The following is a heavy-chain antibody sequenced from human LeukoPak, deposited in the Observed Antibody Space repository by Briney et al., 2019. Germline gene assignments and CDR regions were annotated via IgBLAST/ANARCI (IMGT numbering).Heavy chain of an antibody. CDR2: ISGSGGST. V-gene: IGHV3-23*01. CDR3: AKGGVSKIPAAPKVWFDP. D-gene: IGHD2-2*01. CDR1: GFTFDDYA. J-gene: IGHJ5*02. Sequence: VGSLSLSCAASGFTFDDYAMHWVRQAPGKGMEWVSAISGSGGSTYYADSVKGRFTISRDNSKNTLYLQMNSLRDEDTAVYYCAKGGVSKIPAAPKVWFDPWGQGTLVTVSS.